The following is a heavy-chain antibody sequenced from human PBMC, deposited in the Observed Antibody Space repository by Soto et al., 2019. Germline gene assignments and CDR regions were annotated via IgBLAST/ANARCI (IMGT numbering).Heavy chain of an antibody. CDR1: GFSLSTSGVG. J-gene: IGHJ5*02. V-gene: IGHV2-5*02. CDR2: IYWDDDK. CDR3: AHRRDGSGSYYFADWFDP. D-gene: IGHD3-10*01. Sequence: QITLKESGPTLVKPTQTLTLTCTFSGFSLSTSGVGVGWIRQPPGKALEWLALIYWDDDKRYSPSLKSRLTITKDTSKHQVVLTMTNMDPVDTATYYCAHRRDGSGSYYFADWFDPWGQGTLVTVSS.